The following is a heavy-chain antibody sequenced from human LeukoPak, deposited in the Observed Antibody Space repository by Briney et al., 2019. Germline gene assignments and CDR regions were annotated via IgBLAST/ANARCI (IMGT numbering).Heavy chain of an antibody. D-gene: IGHD3-10*01. CDR2: INPNSGGR. J-gene: IGHJ4*02. CDR1: GHSFTRYF. CDR3: ARRNYYAPTFDY. V-gene: IGHV1-2*02. Sequence: ASVKVSCKASGHSFTRYFIHWVPQAPGQGLEWRGRINPNSGGRSCAQRFQSRVTMTRETFISTAYMELSSLRSDDKAVYYCARRNYYAPTFDYWGQGTLVTVSS.